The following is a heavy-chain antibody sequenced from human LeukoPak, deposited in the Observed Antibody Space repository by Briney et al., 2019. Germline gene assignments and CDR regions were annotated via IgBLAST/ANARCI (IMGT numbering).Heavy chain of an antibody. CDR3: ARDLSSSGWYDY. Sequence: GGSLRLSCAASGFTFSGYGMHWVRQAPGKGLEWVAVIWYDGSNKYYADSMKGRFTISRDNSKNTLYLQMNSLRAEDTAVYYCARDLSSSGWYDYWGQGTLVTVSS. CDR1: GFTFSGYG. V-gene: IGHV3-33*01. J-gene: IGHJ4*02. D-gene: IGHD6-19*01. CDR2: IWYDGSNK.